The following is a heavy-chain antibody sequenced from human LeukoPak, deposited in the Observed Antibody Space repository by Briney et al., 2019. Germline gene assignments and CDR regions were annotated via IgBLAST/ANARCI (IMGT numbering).Heavy chain of an antibody. D-gene: IGHD6-19*01. CDR1: GFTFSSYA. V-gene: IGHV3-30-3*01. CDR3: AKDLSLPYSSGWYNNMDY. Sequence: GGSLRLSCAASGFTFSSYAMHRVRQAPGKGLEWVAVISYDGSNKYYADSVKGRFTISRDNSKNTLYLQMNSLRAEDTAVYYCAKDLSLPYSSGWYNNMDYWGQGTLVTVSS. CDR2: ISYDGSNK. J-gene: IGHJ4*02.